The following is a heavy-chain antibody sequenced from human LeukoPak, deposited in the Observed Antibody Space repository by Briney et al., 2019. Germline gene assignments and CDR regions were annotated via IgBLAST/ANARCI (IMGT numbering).Heavy chain of an antibody. V-gene: IGHV4-34*01. CDR3: ARGRTSRDFDY. Sequence: SGTLSLTCAVYGGSFSGYYWSWIRQPPGKGLEWIGEINHSGSTNYNPSLKSRVTISVDTSKNQFSLKLSSVTAADTAVYYCARGRTSRDFDYWGQGTLVTVSS. CDR1: GGSFSGYY. D-gene: IGHD2-2*01. J-gene: IGHJ4*02. CDR2: INHSGST.